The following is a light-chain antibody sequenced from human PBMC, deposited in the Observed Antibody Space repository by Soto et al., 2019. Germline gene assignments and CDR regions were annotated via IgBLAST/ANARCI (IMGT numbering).Light chain of an antibody. V-gene: IGLV2-14*01. J-gene: IGLJ1*01. CDR2: DVT. CDR3: SSYPTSSSHV. CDR1: SSDVGGYIY. Sequence: QSSLTQPASVSGSPGQSITISCTGTSSDVGGYIYVSWYQQHPGKAPKLMIYDVTSRPSGVSYRFSGSKSGNTASLTISGLQAEDEADYYCSSYPTSSSHVFGTGTKLTVL.